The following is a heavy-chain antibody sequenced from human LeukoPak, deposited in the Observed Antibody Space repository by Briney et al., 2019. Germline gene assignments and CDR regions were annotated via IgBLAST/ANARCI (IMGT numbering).Heavy chain of an antibody. V-gene: IGHV3-30-3*01. J-gene: IGHJ3*02. CDR1: GFTFSSYA. CDR3: ASSYSDSSGYRDAFDI. D-gene: IGHD3-22*01. CDR2: ISYDGSNE. Sequence: PGGSLRLSCAASGFTFSSYAMHWVRQAPGKGLEWVAFISYDGSNEYYADSVRGRFTISRDNSKNTLYLQMNSLRAEDTAVYYCASSYSDSSGYRDAFDIWGQGTMVTVSS.